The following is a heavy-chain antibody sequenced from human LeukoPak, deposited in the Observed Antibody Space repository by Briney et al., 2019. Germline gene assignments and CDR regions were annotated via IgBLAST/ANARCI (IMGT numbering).Heavy chain of an antibody. Sequence: SETLSLTCTVSGGSISSYYWSWIRQPAGKGLEWIGRIYTSGSTNYNPSLKSRVTMSVDTSKNQFSLKLSSVTAADTAVYYCARDKRGSQIDYYYYMDVWGKGTTVTVSS. CDR2: IYTSGST. V-gene: IGHV4-4*07. CDR1: GGSISSYY. D-gene: IGHD1-26*01. CDR3: ARDKRGSQIDYYYYMDV. J-gene: IGHJ6*03.